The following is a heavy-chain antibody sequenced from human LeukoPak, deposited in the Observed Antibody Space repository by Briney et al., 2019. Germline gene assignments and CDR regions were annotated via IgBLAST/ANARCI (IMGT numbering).Heavy chain of an antibody. J-gene: IGHJ6*03. CDR1: GYTFTSYD. CDR2: INPSSGGT. CDR3: ARARSSGWTYYYYYMDV. D-gene: IGHD6-19*01. Sequence: ASVKVSCKASGYTFTSYDINWVRQAPGQGLEWMGWINPSSGGTNYAQTFQGRVTMTRDTSISTAYMELSRLRSDDTAVYYCARARSSGWTYYYYYMDVWGKGTSVTVSS. V-gene: IGHV1-2*02.